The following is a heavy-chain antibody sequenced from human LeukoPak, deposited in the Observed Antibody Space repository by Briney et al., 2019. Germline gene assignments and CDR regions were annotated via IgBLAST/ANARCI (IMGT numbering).Heavy chain of an antibody. CDR2: ISAYNGDT. J-gene: IGHJ3*02. D-gene: IGHD6-19*01. CDR3: ARDRRYSSGWYYDSFDI. CDR1: GYTFTRYG. Sequence: GASVKVSCKASGYTFTRYGITWVRQAPGQGLEWMGWISAYNGDTNYAQKLQGRVTMTTDRSTSTVYMELGSLRSDDTAVYYCARDRRYSSGWYYDSFDIWGQGTMVTVSP. V-gene: IGHV1-18*01.